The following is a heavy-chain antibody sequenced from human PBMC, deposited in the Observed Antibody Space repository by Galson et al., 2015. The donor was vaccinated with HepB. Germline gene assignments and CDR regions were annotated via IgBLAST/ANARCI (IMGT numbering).Heavy chain of an antibody. J-gene: IGHJ4*02. V-gene: IGHV1-69*01. CDR3: ARDEGGTAHVW. Sequence: SGGTFSSYAIRWVRQAPGQGLEWMGGIIPIFGTANYAQKFQGRVTITADDSTSTAYMELSSLRSEDTAVYYCARDEGGTAHVWWGQGTLVTVSS. D-gene: IGHD5-18*01. CDR1: GGTFSSYA. CDR2: IIPIFGTA.